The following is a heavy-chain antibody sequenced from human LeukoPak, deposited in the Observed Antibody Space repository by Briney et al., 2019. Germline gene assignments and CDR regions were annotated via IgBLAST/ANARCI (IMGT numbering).Heavy chain of an antibody. V-gene: IGHV3-23*01. CDR3: AKASGSGSYRNAFDI. J-gene: IGHJ3*02. Sequence: DSVKGRFTISRDNSKNTLYLQMNSLRAEDTAVYYCAKASGSGSYRNAFDIWGQGTMVTVSS. D-gene: IGHD3-10*01.